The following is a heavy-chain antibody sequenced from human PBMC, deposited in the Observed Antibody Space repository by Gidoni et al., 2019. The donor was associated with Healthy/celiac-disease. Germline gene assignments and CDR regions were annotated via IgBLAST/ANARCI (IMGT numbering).Heavy chain of an antibody. CDR3: ARDRRYDFWSGPLMDV. Sequence: EVQLVESGGGLIQPGGSLRLSCAASGFTFSSNYMSWVRQAPGKGLEWVSVIYSGGSTYYADSVKGRFTISRDNSKNTLYLQMNSLRAEDTAVYYCARDRRYDFWSGPLMDVWGQGTTVTVSS. CDR1: GFTFSSNY. CDR2: IYSGGST. D-gene: IGHD3-3*01. V-gene: IGHV3-53*01. J-gene: IGHJ6*02.